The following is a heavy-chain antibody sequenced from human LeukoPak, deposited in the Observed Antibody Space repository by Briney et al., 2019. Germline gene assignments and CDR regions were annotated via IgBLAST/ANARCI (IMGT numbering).Heavy chain of an antibody. CDR3: ARDPEYNILTGYYDS. D-gene: IGHD3-9*01. Sequence: SQTLSLTCAISRDSVSSNSAAWDWIRQSPSRGLEWLGRTYYRSKWYNDYAVSVRSRITINPDTSKNQFSLQLNSVTPEDTAVFYCARDPEYNILTGYYDSWGQGTLVTVSS. CDR1: RDSVSSNSAA. J-gene: IGHJ4*02. V-gene: IGHV6-1*01. CDR2: TYYRSKWYN.